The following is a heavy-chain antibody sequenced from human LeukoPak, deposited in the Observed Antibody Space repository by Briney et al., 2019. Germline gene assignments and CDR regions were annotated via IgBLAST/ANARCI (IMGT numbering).Heavy chain of an antibody. CDR3: AITTMVRGTYYMDV. V-gene: IGHV4-59*07. J-gene: IGHJ6*03. D-gene: IGHD3-10*01. CDR1: GASIISYY. CDR2: IYYSGYT. Sequence: PSHSLSLTCTVSGASIISYYWGWVRQPPGEGLEWVGYIYYSGYTNYNPSLKSRVTISVDTSKNQFSLKLTSVTAADPAVYWCAITTMVRGTYYMDVWGKGTTVTISS.